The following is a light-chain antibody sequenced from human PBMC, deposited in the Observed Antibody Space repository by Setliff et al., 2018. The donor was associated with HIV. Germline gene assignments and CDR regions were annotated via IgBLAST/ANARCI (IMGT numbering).Light chain of an antibody. CDR2: DVT. CDR3: CSYTSTTTFWV. CDR1: SSDVGGYNY. J-gene: IGLJ3*02. Sequence: SALTQPASVSGSPGQSITISCTGTSSDVGGYNYVSWYQQHPGRAPKLMIYDVTNRPSGVSNRFSGSKSGNTASLTISGLQAEDEAHYYCCSYTSTTTFWVFGGGTK. V-gene: IGLV2-14*03.